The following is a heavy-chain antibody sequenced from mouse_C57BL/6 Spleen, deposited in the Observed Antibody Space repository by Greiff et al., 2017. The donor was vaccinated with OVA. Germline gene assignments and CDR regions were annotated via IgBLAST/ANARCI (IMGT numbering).Heavy chain of an antibody. CDR1: GYTFTDYE. J-gene: IGHJ3*01. D-gene: IGHD2-12*01. CDR3: TSSYDAY. V-gene: IGHV1-15*01. Sequence: VQLQESGAELVRPGASVTLSCKASGYTFTDYEMHWVKQTPVHGLEWIGAIDPETGGTAYNQKFKGKAILTADKSSSTAYMELRSLTSEDSAVYYCTSSYDAYWGQGTLVTVSA. CDR2: IDPETGGT.